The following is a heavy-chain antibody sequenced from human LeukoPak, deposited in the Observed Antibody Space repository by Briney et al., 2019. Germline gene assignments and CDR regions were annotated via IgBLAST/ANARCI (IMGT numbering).Heavy chain of an antibody. CDR1: GFTVISYA. V-gene: IGHV3-23*01. Sequence: GGSLTPALSISGFTVISYAMSWVRQAPGKGLELVSCIGVGVGSTYYADSVTGRFTISRDNSKNTLYLQMNSLRTEDTAVYYCAKAEGHDLMTGLDYWGQGTLVTVSS. D-gene: IGHD3-9*01. CDR3: AKAEGHDLMTGLDY. CDR2: IGVGVGST. J-gene: IGHJ4*02.